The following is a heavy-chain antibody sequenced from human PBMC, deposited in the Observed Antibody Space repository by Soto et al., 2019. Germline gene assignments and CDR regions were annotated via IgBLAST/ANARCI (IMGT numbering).Heavy chain of an antibody. D-gene: IGHD3-10*01. Sequence: QVQLQESGPGLVKPSETLSLTCTVSGGSISSYYWTWIRQPPGKGLEWIGFIYNSGSTHYNPSLRSRVTISVDTSKNQFSLKLRCVTAADTAVYYCASMGYHYGSGSYPLDYWGQGTLVTVSS. CDR2: IYNSGST. V-gene: IGHV4-59*08. CDR3: ASMGYHYGSGSYPLDY. J-gene: IGHJ4*02. CDR1: GGSISSYY.